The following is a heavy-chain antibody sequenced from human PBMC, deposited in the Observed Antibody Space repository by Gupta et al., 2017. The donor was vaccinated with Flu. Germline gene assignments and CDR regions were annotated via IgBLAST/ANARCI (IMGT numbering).Heavy chain of an antibody. CDR3: ATVTSGG. D-gene: IGHD4-17*01. V-gene: IGHV3-74*03. J-gene: IGHJ4*02. CDR2: INPDGSST. Sequence: QWVRQAPGKGLVWVSRINPDGSSTTYAESVKGRFTISRDNAKNTLYLQMNSLGDDDTAVYYCATVTSGGWGQGTLVTVSS.